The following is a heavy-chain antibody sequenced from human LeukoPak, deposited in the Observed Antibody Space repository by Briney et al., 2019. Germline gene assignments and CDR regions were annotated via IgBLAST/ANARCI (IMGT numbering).Heavy chain of an antibody. CDR2: ISGSGGST. D-gene: IGHD2-2*01. J-gene: IGHJ5*02. CDR3: AKIPAVVPAAIYWFDP. V-gene: IGHV3-23*01. Sequence: GGSLRLSCAASGFTFSSYGMSWVRQAPGKGLEWVSAISGSGGSTYYADSVKGRFTISRDNSKNTLYLQMNSLRAEDTAVYYCAKIPAVVPAAIYWFDPWGQGTLVTVSS. CDR1: GFTFSSYG.